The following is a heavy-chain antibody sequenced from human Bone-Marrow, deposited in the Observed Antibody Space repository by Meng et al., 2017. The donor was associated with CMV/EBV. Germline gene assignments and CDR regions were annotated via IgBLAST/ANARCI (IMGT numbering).Heavy chain of an antibody. CDR2: IYYSGST. D-gene: IGHD2-2*01. CDR1: GGSVSSGSYY. J-gene: IGHJ5*02. Sequence: GSLRLSCTVSGGSVSSGSYYWSWIRQPPGKGLEWIGYIYYSGSTNYSPSLKSRVTISVDTSKNQFSLKLSSVTAADTAVYYCARLAPKGYCSSTSCYWWFDPWGQGTLVTVS. V-gene: IGHV4-61*01. CDR3: ARLAPKGYCSSTSCYWWFDP.